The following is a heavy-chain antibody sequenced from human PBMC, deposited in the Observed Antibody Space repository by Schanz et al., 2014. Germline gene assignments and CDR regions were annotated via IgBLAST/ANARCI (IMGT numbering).Heavy chain of an antibody. D-gene: IGHD3-10*01. Sequence: QLMQSGSEVRKPGASVKVSCKASGYIFGSHGMTWVRQAPGQGPELMGWINAHTGNTQYAQKFQGRVNMNRDTVATTVNLELTRLRTDDTAISYCARVHIATYDYNSPGAFDIWGQGTRXTVSS. V-gene: IGHV1-18*01. J-gene: IGHJ3*02. CDR3: ARVHIATYDYNSPGAFDI. CDR2: INAHTGNT. CDR1: GYIFGSHG.